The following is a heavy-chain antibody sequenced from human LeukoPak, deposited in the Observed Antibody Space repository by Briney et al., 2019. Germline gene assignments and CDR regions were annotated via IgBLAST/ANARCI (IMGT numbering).Heavy chain of an antibody. Sequence: GESLKISCKGSGYSFTSYWIGWVRQMPGKGLEWMGIIYPGDSDTRYSPSFQGQVTISADKSISTAYLQWSSLKASDTAMYYCARQGLMTTPGTDAFDIWGQGTMVTVSS. CDR2: IYPGDSDT. V-gene: IGHV5-51*01. D-gene: IGHD2-15*01. CDR1: GYSFTSYW. CDR3: ARQGLMTTPGTDAFDI. J-gene: IGHJ3*02.